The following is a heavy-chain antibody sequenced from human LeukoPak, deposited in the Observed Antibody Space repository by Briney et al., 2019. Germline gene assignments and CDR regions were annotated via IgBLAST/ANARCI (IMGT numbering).Heavy chain of an antibody. D-gene: IGHD3-9*01. V-gene: IGHV3-48*01. Sequence: GGSLRLSCAGSGFTFSSYAMNWVRRAPGKGLEWVSYISSRTTTIYYADSVKGRFTISRDNAKNLLYLQMNTLRAEDTAVYYCAGDADWAFDYWGQGTLVTVSS. J-gene: IGHJ4*02. CDR3: AGDADWAFDY. CDR1: GFTFSSYA. CDR2: ISSRTTTI.